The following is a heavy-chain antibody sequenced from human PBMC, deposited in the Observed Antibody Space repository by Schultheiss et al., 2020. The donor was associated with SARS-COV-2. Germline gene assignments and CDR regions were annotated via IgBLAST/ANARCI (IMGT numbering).Heavy chain of an antibody. J-gene: IGHJ4*02. V-gene: IGHV4-34*01. Sequence: SETLSLTCAVYGGSFSGYYWSWIRQPPGKGLEWIGEINHSGSTNYNPSLKSRVTISADTSKNQFSLKLSSVTAADTAVYYCARVGYSSTWMTFDYWGQGTLVTVSS. CDR3: ARVGYSSTWMTFDY. CDR1: GGSFSGYY. CDR2: INHSGST. D-gene: IGHD6-13*01.